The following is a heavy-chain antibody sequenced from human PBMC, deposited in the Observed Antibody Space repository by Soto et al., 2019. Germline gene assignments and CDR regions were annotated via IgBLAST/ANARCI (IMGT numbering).Heavy chain of an antibody. CDR2: LYSGGNT. CDR3: ALRRVAYADF. J-gene: IGHJ3*01. V-gene: IGHV3-53*01. Sequence: PGGSLRLSCAASEFTVTNNEMSWVRQAPGKGLEWVSILYSGGNTYYADSVEGRFTISRDGSKNTLYLHMNSLRAEDTAVYYCALRRVAYADFWGQGTMVTVSS. CDR1: EFTVTNNE. D-gene: IGHD2-2*01.